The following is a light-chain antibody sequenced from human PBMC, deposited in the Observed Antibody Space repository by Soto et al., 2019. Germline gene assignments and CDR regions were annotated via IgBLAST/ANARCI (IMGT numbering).Light chain of an antibody. CDR1: SSDVGGYNY. CDR3: CSCTNTNTLV. Sequence: QSALTQPASVSGSPGQSITISCTGTSSDVGGYNYVSWYQHHPGKAPKVMIYEVSNRPSGVSNRFSGSKSGNTASLTISGLQAEDEAEYYCCSCTNTNTLVFGGGTKPTVL. V-gene: IGLV2-14*01. CDR2: EVS. J-gene: IGLJ3*02.